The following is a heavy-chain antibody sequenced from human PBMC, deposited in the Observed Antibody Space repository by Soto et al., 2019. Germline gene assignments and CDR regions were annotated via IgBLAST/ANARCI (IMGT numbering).Heavy chain of an antibody. CDR2: ISAYNGNT. V-gene: IGHV1-18*01. J-gene: IGHJ1*01. Sequence: SVKVSCKTSGYTFSDYGISWVRQAPGQGLEWMGWISAYNGNTDYAQKFQGRVTMTTDTSTSTVYLELRSLRSDDTAVYYCARDRSTSEYWCQGTLVTVSS. D-gene: IGHD2-2*01. CDR3: ARDRSTSEY. CDR1: GYTFSDYG.